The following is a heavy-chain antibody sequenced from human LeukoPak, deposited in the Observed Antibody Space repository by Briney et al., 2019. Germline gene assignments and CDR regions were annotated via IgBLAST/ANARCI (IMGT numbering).Heavy chain of an antibody. CDR3: AKEAPREYYFDY. Sequence: GGSLRLSCAASGFTFSSYGMHWVRQAPGKGLEGVAFIRYDGSNKYYADSVKGRFTISRDNSKNTLYLQMNSLRAEDTAVYYCAKEAPREYYFDYWAREPWSPSPQ. V-gene: IGHV3-30*02. CDR1: GFTFSSYG. D-gene: IGHD3-10*01. CDR2: IRYDGSNK. J-gene: IGHJ4*02.